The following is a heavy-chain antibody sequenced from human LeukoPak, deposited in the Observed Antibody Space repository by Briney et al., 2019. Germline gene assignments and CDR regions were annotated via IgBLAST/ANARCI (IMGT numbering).Heavy chain of an antibody. CDR3: ARAEPGYCSSTSCYPREGAFDI. CDR2: IWYDGSNK. J-gene: IGHJ3*02. D-gene: IGHD2-2*01. V-gene: IGHV3-33*01. Sequence: PGGSLRLSCAASGFTFSSYGMHWVRQAPGKGLEWVAVIWYDGSNKYYADSVKGRFTISRDNSKNTLYLQMNSPRAEDTAVYYCARAEPGYCSSTSCYPREGAFDIWGQGTMVTVSS. CDR1: GFTFSSYG.